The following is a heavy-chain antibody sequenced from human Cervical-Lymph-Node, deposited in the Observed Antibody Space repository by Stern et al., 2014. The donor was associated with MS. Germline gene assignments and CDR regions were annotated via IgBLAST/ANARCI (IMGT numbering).Heavy chain of an antibody. Sequence: VQLLESGAEVKKPGASVNVSCKASGYTFSSFAITWVRQAPGQGLEWMGTITVYNGNTNYAQRGQDRVTMTTDTSTNTAYMEMRNLRSDDTAVYYCARGWGDPRHWGQGTLVTVSS. CDR1: GYTFSSFA. J-gene: IGHJ4*02. V-gene: IGHV1-18*01. CDR2: ITVYNGNT. D-gene: IGHD3-16*01. CDR3: ARGWGDPRH.